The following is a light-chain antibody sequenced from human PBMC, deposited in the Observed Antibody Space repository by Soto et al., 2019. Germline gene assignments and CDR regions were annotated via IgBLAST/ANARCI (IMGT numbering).Light chain of an antibody. CDR1: TGAVTGGYY. CDR2: STS. J-gene: IGLJ2*01. V-gene: IGLV7-43*01. Sequence: QAVVTQEPSLTVSPGGTVTLTCASSTGAVTGGYYPNWFQRKPGQAPRPLIYSTSNKHSWTPARFSGSLLGGKAALTLSGVQPEGEAAYYCLLYYGGAQLIFGGGTKLTVL. CDR3: LLYYGGAQLI.